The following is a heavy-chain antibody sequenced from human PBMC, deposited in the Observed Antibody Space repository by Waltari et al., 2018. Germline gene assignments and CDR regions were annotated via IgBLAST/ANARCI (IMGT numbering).Heavy chain of an antibody. V-gene: IGHV3-74*01. D-gene: IGHD2-21*02. CDR1: GCSCSTHV. CDR3: TRDRDWVLFDY. J-gene: IGHJ4*02. CDR2: ISHDGSTT. Sequence: EVRLVESGGGLGQPGGSLRLSCAASGCSCSTHVMHWVRQAPGKGLVWVSRISHDGSTTTYGDSVKGRFTVSRDNAKNTLYLQMNSLRAEDTAVYYCTRDRDWVLFDYWGQGTLVTVSS.